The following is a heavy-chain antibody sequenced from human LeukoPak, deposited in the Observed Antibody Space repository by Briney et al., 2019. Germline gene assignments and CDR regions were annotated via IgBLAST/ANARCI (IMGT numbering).Heavy chain of an antibody. CDR3: ARPRRSFRPPKAWDAFDI. CDR1: GGSISSSSYY. D-gene: IGHD2/OR15-2a*01. Sequence: SETLSLTCTVSGGSISSSSYYWGWIRQPPGKGLEWIGSIYYSGSTYYNPSLKSRVTISVDTSKNQFSLKLSSVTAADTAVYYCARPRRSFRPPKAWDAFDIWGQGTMVTVSS. V-gene: IGHV4-39*01. CDR2: IYYSGST. J-gene: IGHJ3*02.